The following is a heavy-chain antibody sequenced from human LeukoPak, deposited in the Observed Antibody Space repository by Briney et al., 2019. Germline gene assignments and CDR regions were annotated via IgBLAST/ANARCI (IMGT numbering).Heavy chain of an antibody. D-gene: IGHD6-19*01. CDR2: INTDGTVT. CDR3: ATKQWLAPPPGS. CDR1: GFTFSKYW. V-gene: IGHV3-74*01. Sequence: GGSLILSCAASGFTFSKYWMLWVRQAPGKGLESVSRINTDGTVTTYADSVKGRFTVSRDNADNTMFLQMNSARDEDTAVYYCATKQWLAPPPGSWGQGTSVTVSS. J-gene: IGHJ6*02.